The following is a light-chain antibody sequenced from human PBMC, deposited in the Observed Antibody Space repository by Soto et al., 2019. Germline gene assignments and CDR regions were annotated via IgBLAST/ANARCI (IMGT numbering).Light chain of an antibody. V-gene: IGKV4-1*01. Sequence: DIAMTQSPDSLVVSLGERATINCKSGRTVLSTADNQNFLAWYQQRPGQHPKLLIYDASTRASGVPDRFIGSGSATEFTLPVAGLQPEDVAVYYCHQYYGSPYSFGQGTRLEI. CDR1: RTVLSTADNQNF. CDR2: DAS. CDR3: HQYYGSPYS. J-gene: IGKJ2*01.